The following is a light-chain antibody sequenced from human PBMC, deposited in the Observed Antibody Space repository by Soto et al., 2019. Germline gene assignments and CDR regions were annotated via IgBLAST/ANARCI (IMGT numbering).Light chain of an antibody. CDR3: QQALT. CDR2: GAS. Sequence: VLTQSPATLSLSPGGRAILSCRASQTVSRYYLSWYQKKPGQPPRLLIYGASTRATVVPDRFSGSGSGEDFTLTISSLQPDDFAVYYCQQALTFGGGTRVEMK. J-gene: IGKJ4*01. CDR1: QTVSRYY. V-gene: IGKV3D-7*01.